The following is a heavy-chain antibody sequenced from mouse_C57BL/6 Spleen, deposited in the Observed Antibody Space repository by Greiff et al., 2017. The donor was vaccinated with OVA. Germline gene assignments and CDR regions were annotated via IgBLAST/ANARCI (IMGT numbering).Heavy chain of an antibody. D-gene: IGHD2-4*01. CDR1: GFSLTSYG. Sequence: QVQLKESGPGLVAPSQSLSITCTVSGFSLTSYGVSWVRQPPGKGLEWLGVIWGDGSTNYHSALISRLSISKDNSKSQVFLKLNSLQTDDTATYYCAKPAATMITTLTYYAMDYWGQGTSVTVSS. V-gene: IGHV2-3*01. CDR3: AKPAATMITTLTYYAMDY. CDR2: IWGDGST. J-gene: IGHJ4*01.